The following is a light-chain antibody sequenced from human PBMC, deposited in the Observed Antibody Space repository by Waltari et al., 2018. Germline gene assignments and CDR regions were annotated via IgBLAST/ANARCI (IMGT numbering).Light chain of an antibody. J-gene: IGKJ1*01. V-gene: IGKV3-20*01. CDR3: QNHERLPAT. CDR1: QSIGKY. CDR2: AAS. Sequence: EVVLTQSPGTPSLSRGERATLSCRASQSIGKYLVWYQQRPGQAPRLLIYAASTRATGIPDRFSGSGYGTDFSLTISRLEPEDFAVYYCQNHERLPATFGQGTKVEIK.